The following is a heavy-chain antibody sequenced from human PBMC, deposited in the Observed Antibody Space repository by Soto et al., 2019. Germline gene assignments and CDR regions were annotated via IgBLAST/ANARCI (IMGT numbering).Heavy chain of an antibody. CDR3: AKVFVFTIREGFDY. D-gene: IGHD3-3*01. CDR1: GFTFSSYA. CDR2: ITGSGDST. J-gene: IGHJ4*02. V-gene: IGHV3-23*01. Sequence: EVQLLESGGGLVQPGGSLRLSCAASGFTFSSYAMSWVRQAPGKGLEWVSAITGSGDSTYYADYVKGRFTVSRDNSKNTLYLQMNRLRAEDTAVYYCAKVFVFTIREGFDYWGLGTLVTVSS.